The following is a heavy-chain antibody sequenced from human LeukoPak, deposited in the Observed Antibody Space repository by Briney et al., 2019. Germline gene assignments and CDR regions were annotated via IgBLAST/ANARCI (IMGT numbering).Heavy chain of an antibody. CDR1: GGSFSGYY. D-gene: IGHD2-2*01. Sequence: PSETLSLTCAVYGGSFSGYYWGWIRQPPGKGLEWIGEINHSGSTNYNPSLKSRVTISVDTSKNQFSLKLSSVTAADTAVYYCARGGYQAWFDPWGQGTLVTVSS. V-gene: IGHV4-34*01. J-gene: IGHJ5*02. CDR3: ARGGYQAWFDP. CDR2: INHSGST.